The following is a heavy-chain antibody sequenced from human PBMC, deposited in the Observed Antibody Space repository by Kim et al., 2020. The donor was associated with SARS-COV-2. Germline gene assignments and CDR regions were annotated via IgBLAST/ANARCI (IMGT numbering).Heavy chain of an antibody. J-gene: IGHJ4*02. CDR2: ITSSGSPI. V-gene: IGHV3-11*01. CDR1: GFTFSDYY. CDR3: ARNLGLQPGGILDY. D-gene: IGHD1-1*01. Sequence: GSLRLSCAASGFTFSDYYMSWIRQAPGKGLEWVSYITSSGSPINYADSVKGRFTISRDNAKNSLYLQMNSLRAEDTAVYYCARNLGLQPGGILDYWGQRTLVTVSS.